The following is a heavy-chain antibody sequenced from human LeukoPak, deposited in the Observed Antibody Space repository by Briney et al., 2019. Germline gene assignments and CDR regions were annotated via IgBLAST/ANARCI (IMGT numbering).Heavy chain of an antibody. Sequence: GGSLGLSCAASGFTFSSYGMHWVRQAPGKGLEWVAFIRYDGSNKYYADSVKGRFTISRDNSKNTLYLQMNSLRAEDTAVYYCAKDLTTIFVPLTGSDPWGQGTLVTVSS. J-gene: IGHJ5*02. CDR3: AKDLTTIFVPLTGSDP. CDR1: GFTFSSYG. D-gene: IGHD3-3*01. V-gene: IGHV3-30*02. CDR2: IRYDGSNK.